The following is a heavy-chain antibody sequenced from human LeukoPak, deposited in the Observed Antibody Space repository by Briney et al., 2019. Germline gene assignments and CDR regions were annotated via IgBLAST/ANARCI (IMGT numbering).Heavy chain of an antibody. CDR1: GFTFGDYS. V-gene: IGHV3-48*01. CDR2: ISGFSSDI. Sequence: GGSLRLSCAASGFTFGDYSMNWVRKAPGEGPERVSYISGFSSDIYYADSVKGRFTISRANAKNSLYLQMNSLRAEDTAVYYCTRDGRAPDVVPFDHWGQGTLVTVSS. J-gene: IGHJ4*02. CDR3: TRDGRAPDVVPFDH. D-gene: IGHD2-21*01.